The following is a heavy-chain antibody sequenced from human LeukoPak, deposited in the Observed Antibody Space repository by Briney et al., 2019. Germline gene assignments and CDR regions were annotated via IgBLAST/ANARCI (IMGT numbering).Heavy chain of an antibody. D-gene: IGHD2-15*01. J-gene: IGHJ5*02. CDR3: ARVAIVVVVAAQYNWFDP. V-gene: IGHV1-2*02. Sequence: ASVKVSGKASGYTFTAYYMHWVRQAPGQGLEWIGWINPNSGGTNYAQKFQGRVTMTRDTSIRTAYMELSRMRSDETAVYYCARVAIVVVVAAQYNWFDPWGQGTLVTVSS. CDR2: INPNSGGT. CDR1: GYTFTAYY.